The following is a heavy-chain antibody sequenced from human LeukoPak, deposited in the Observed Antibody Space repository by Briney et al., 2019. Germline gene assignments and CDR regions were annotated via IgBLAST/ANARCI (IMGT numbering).Heavy chain of an antibody. Sequence: PGGSLRLSCAASGFTFSSYGMHWVRQAPAKGLEWVAVIWYDGSNKYYADSVKGRFTISRDNSKNTLYLQMNSLRAEDTAVYYCARGYCSSTSCYGYFDYWGQGTLVTVSS. V-gene: IGHV3-33*01. CDR3: ARGYCSSTSCYGYFDY. CDR2: IWYDGSNK. J-gene: IGHJ4*02. CDR1: GFTFSSYG. D-gene: IGHD2-2*01.